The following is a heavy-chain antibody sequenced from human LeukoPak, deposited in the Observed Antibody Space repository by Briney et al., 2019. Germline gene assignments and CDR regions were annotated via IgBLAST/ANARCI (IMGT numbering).Heavy chain of an antibody. CDR1: GGSFRGYY. CDR3: ARARRGYNYRGNWFDP. D-gene: IGHD5-18*01. V-gene: IGHV4-34*01. J-gene: IGHJ5*02. Sequence: SETQSLPCAVCGGSFRGYYWSCLRQSPGKGLECIGEINHSGSTNYNPSLRSRVTVSVHTYKNQLSLKLSSVTAADTAVYYCARARRGYNYRGNWFDPWGQGTLVTVSS. CDR2: INHSGST.